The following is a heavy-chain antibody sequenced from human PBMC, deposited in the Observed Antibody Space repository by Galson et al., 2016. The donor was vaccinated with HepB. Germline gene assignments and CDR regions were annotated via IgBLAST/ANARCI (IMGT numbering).Heavy chain of an antibody. CDR2: ISGSGNSP. V-gene: IGHV3-23*01. D-gene: IGHD3-16*01. J-gene: IGHJ3*01. Sequence: SLRLSCAASGFTFSNYPMAWVRQAPGQGLDWVSGISGSGNSPYYADSVKGRFTISRDNSKNSLFLQMNSLGAEDTALYYCVKGHGQGWIYASGAFDVWGQGTLVAVSS. CDR1: GFTFSNYP. CDR3: VKGHGQGWIYASGAFDV.